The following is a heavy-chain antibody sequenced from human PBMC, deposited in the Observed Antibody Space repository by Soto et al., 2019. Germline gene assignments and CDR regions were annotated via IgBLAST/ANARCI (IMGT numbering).Heavy chain of an antibody. CDR1: GFTFTSSA. CDR2: IVVGSGNT. Sequence: SVKVSCKASGFTFTSSAVQWVRQARGQRLEWIGWIVVGSGNTNYAQKFQERVTITRDMSTSTAYMELSSLRSEDTAVYYCAAAGGYKETDFDYWGQGTLVTVSS. V-gene: IGHV1-58*01. J-gene: IGHJ4*02. CDR3: AAAGGYKETDFDY. D-gene: IGHD5-18*01.